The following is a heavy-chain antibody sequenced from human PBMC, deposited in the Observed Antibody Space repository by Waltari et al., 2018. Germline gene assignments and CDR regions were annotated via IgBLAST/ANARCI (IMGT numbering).Heavy chain of an antibody. V-gene: IGHV4-59*11. J-gene: IGHJ4*02. CDR1: GDSINNHN. D-gene: IGHD3-22*01. Sequence: QVQLQESGPGLVKPSETLSLTCTVSGDSINNHNWAWIRQPPGKGLEWIGYAYYTGRTNDNPSLRSRLTISVDTSKNQSSLNLNSVTAADTAFYYCAKDNGPSLYSDGGGFYYWGQGTLVAVSS. CDR3: AKDNGPSLYSDGGGFYY. CDR2: AYYTGRT.